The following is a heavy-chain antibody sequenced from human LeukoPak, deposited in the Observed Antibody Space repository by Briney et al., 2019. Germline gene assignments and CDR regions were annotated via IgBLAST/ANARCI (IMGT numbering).Heavy chain of an antibody. Sequence: PGGSLRLSCSASGFTFSSYAMHWVRQAPGKGLEYVSAISSNGGGTNYANSVKGRFTISRDNSRNTLYLQMSSLRAADTAVYYCVRGYCSSGRCWGKWGYYFDYWGQGSLVTVSS. CDR1: GFTFSSYA. D-gene: IGHD2-15*01. CDR2: ISSNGGGT. CDR3: VRGYCSSGRCWGKWGYYFDY. J-gene: IGHJ4*02. V-gene: IGHV3-64D*09.